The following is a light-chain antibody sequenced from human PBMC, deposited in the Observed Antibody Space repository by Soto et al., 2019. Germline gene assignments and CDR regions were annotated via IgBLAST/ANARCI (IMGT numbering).Light chain of an antibody. V-gene: IGLV6-57*04. J-gene: IGLJ2*01. Sequence: NFMLTQPHSVSESPGKTVTISCTRSSGSNASNFVQWYQQRPGSAPTTVIYENNQRPSGVPDRFSGAIDSSSKSASLTISGLKTEDEAEYNCQSYDSSNVIFGGGTKLTVL. CDR2: ENN. CDR3: QSYDSSNVI. CDR1: SGSNASNF.